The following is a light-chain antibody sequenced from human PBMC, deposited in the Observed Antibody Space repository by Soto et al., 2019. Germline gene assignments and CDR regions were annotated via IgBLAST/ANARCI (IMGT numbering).Light chain of an antibody. V-gene: IGLV2-14*01. J-gene: IGLJ2*01. CDR1: SSDVGGYNY. CDR2: DVS. Sequence: QSALTQPASVSGSPGQSITISCTGTSSDVGGYNYVSWYQQHPGKAPKLMIYDVSNRPSGVSNRFSGSKSGNTASLTISGLPADDEADYYCSSYTSSSTYVVFGGGTKLTVL. CDR3: SSYTSSSTYVV.